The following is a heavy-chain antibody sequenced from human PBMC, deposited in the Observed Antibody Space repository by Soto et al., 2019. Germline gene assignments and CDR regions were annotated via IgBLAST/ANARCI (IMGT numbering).Heavy chain of an antibody. CDR3: ARGGDYYYWYFDL. CDR2: TRNKANSYTT. J-gene: IGHJ2*01. D-gene: IGHD4-17*01. Sequence: EVQLVESGGGLVQPGGSLRLSCAASGFTFSDHYMDWVRQAPGKGLEWVGRTRNKANSYTTEYAASVKGRFTISRDDSKNSRYLQMNSLKTEDTAVYYCARGGDYYYWYFDLWGRGTLVTVSS. V-gene: IGHV3-72*01. CDR1: GFTFSDHY.